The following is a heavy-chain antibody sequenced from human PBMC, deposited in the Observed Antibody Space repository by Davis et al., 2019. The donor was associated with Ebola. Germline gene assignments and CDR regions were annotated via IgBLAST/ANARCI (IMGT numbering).Heavy chain of an antibody. J-gene: IGHJ4*02. CDR2: INPNSGGT. CDR3: ARVTRDYGDYFDY. Sequence: ASVKVSCKASGYTFTGYYMHWVRHAPGQGLEWMGWINPNSGGTNYAQKFQGWVTMTRDTSISTAYMELSRLSSDDTAVYYCARVTRDYGDYFDYWGQGTLVTVSS. V-gene: IGHV1-2*04. D-gene: IGHD4-17*01. CDR1: GYTFTGYY.